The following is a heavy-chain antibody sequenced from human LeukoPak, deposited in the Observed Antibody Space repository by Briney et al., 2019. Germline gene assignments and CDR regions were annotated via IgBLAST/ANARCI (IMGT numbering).Heavy chain of an antibody. V-gene: IGHV4-61*02. Sequence: PSETLSLTCTVSGGSISSGSYYWSWIRQPAGKGLEWIGRIYTSGSTNYNPSLKSRVTISVDKSKNQFSLKLSSVTAADTAVYYCARDRIPSSSGWYDGGDYWGQGTLVTVSS. CDR3: ARDRIPSSSGWYDGGDY. J-gene: IGHJ4*02. CDR2: IYTSGST. CDR1: GGSISSGSYY. D-gene: IGHD6-19*01.